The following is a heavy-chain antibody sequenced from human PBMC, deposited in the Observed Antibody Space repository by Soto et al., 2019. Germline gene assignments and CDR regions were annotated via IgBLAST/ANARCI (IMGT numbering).Heavy chain of an antibody. V-gene: IGHV4-31*03. CDR2: IYYSGST. Sequence: SETLSLTCTVSGGSISSGGYYWSWIRQHPGKGLEWIGYIYYSGSTYYNPSLKSRVTISVDTSKNQFSLKLSSVTAADTAVYYCARDSGSYQTEYFQHWGQGTLVTVSS. CDR1: GGSISSGGYY. CDR3: ARDSGSYQTEYFQH. D-gene: IGHD1-26*01. J-gene: IGHJ1*01.